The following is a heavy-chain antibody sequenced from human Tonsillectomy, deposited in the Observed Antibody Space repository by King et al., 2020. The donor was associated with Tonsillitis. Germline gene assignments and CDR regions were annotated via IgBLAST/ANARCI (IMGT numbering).Heavy chain of an antibody. D-gene: IGHD3-10*01. CDR3: ARGVGGSDTYYILGS. CDR2: ISDDVSKK. V-gene: IGHV3-30*03. Sequence: VQLVESGGGVVQPGRSLRLSCAASGFIFSFYGMHWVRQAPGKGLEWVAVISDDVSKKYYADSVKGRFTISRDSSENTLYLQMDSLKTEDTAVYFCARGVGGSDTYYILGSWGQGTLVTVSS. J-gene: IGHJ5*02. CDR1: GFIFSFYG.